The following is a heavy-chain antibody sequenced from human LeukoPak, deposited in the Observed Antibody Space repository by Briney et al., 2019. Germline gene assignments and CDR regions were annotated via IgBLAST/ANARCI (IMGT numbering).Heavy chain of an antibody. CDR1: GYSFTSYW. CDR3: ARQPYQLYPENWFDP. CDR2: IYPGDSDT. Sequence: GESLKISCKGSGYSFTSYWIGWVRQMPGKGLEWMGIIYPGDSDTRYSPSFQGQVTISADKSISTAYLQWSSLKASDTAMYYCARQPYQLYPENWFDPWGQGTLVTVSS. J-gene: IGHJ5*02. V-gene: IGHV5-51*01. D-gene: IGHD2-2*01.